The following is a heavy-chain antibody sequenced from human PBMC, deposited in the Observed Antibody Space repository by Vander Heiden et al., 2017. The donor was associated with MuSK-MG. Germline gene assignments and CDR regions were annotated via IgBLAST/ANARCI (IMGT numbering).Heavy chain of an antibody. J-gene: IGHJ5*02. CDR1: GFTFSDYY. Sequence: EVQLVESGGGLVQPGGSLRLSCAVSGFTFSDYYMDWVRQTPEKGLEWVARVRNKARSYTTEYAASVKGRFIISRDESKNSLYLQMNSLETEDTAVYYCAREGRVGNNKWFDSWGQGTLVIVS. CDR2: VRNKARSYTT. CDR3: AREGRVGNNKWFDS. V-gene: IGHV3-72*01. D-gene: IGHD1-26*01.